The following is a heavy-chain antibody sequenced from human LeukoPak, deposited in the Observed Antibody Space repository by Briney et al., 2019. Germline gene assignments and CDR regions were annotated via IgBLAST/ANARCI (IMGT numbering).Heavy chain of an antibody. Sequence: SETLSLTCTVSGDSISRNTYYWGWIRQPPGKGLEWLGSLSYTRRLSYSGSIYYNPSLKSRGTISVDSSKNQFPLRLSSVTAADTAVYYCASRETYYYGSGSYFFDYWGQGTLVTVSS. CDR2: LSYTRRLSYSGSI. CDR1: GDSISRNTYY. V-gene: IGHV4-39*06. CDR3: ASRETYYYGSGSYFFDY. D-gene: IGHD3-10*01. J-gene: IGHJ4*02.